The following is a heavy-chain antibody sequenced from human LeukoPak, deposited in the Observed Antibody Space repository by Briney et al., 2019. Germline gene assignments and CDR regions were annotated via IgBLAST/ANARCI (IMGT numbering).Heavy chain of an antibody. CDR2: ISASGDTT. CDR1: GFTFSTYS. CDR3: AKDPYYYETSGFLSGGYFDY. D-gene: IGHD3-22*01. V-gene: IGHV3-48*01. J-gene: IGHJ4*02. Sequence: GGSLRLSCAVSGFTFSTYSMNWVRQAPGKGLEWVSYISASGDTTYYTDSVKGRFTISRDNSRNTLYLHMNSLRADDTAVYYCAKDPYYYETSGFLSGGYFDYWGQGTLVTVSS.